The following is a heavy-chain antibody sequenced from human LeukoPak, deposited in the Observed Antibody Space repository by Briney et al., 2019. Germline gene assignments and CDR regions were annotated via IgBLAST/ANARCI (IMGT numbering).Heavy chain of an antibody. V-gene: IGHV3-13*01. CDR2: IGTAGDT. CDR3: ARGATMRMTDYDSSGYGAFDI. D-gene: IGHD3-22*01. CDR1: GFTFSSYD. J-gene: IGHJ3*02. Sequence: GGSLRLSCAASGFTFSSYDMRWVRQATGKGLEWVSAIGTAGDTYYPGSVEAPSTISRETAKNSLYLQKNSLRAGDTAVYDCARGATMRMTDYDSSGYGAFDIWGQGTMVTVSS.